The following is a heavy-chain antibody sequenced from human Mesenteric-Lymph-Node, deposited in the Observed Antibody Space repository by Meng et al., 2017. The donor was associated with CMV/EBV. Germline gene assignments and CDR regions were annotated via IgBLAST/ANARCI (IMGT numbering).Heavy chain of an antibody. V-gene: IGHV6-1*01. J-gene: IGHJ3*02. D-gene: IGHD2-2*01. Sequence: SETLSLTCAISGDSVSSYSVAWNWIRQSPSRGLEWLGRTYYMSEWNNDYAESVKSRITINPDTSRNQFSLQLKSVTPEDTAVYYCARGRCSSTSCYPPPAAFDIWGQGTMVTVSS. CDR2: TYYMSEWNN. CDR1: GDSVSSYSVA. CDR3: ARGRCSSTSCYPPPAAFDI.